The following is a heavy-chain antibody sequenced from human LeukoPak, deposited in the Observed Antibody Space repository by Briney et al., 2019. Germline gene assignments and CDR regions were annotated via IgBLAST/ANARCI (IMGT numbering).Heavy chain of an antibody. CDR2: ISSSSSYI. CDR3: ARLAVAGDWFDL. J-gene: IGHJ5*02. D-gene: IGHD6-19*01. V-gene: IGHV3-21*01. CDR1: GFTFSSYS. Sequence: GGSLRLSCAASGFTFSSYSMNWVRQAPGKGLEWVSSISSSSSYIYYADSVKGRFTISRDNAKNSLYLQMNSLRAEDTAVYYCARLAVAGDWFDLWGQGTLVTVSS.